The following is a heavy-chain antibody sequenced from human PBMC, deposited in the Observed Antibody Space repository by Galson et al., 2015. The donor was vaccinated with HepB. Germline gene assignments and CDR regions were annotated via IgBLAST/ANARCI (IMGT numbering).Heavy chain of an antibody. V-gene: IGHV4-59*01. D-gene: IGHD5-18*01. J-gene: IGHJ4*02. Sequence: ETLSLTCTVSGGSISSYYWSWIRQPPGKGLEWIGYISYSGNINYNPSLKSRVTISVDTSKNQFSLKLSSVTPADTAMYYCARHADTTMAAFDYWGQGTLVTVSS. CDR2: ISYSGNI. CDR1: GGSISSYY. CDR3: ARHADTTMAAFDY.